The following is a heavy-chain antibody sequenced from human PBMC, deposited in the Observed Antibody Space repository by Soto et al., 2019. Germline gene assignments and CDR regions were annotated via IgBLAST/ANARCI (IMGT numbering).Heavy chain of an antibody. CDR1: GGTFSSYA. CDR2: IIPIFGTA. J-gene: IGHJ3*02. Sequence: SVKVSCKASGGTFSSYAISWVRQAPGQGLEWMGGIIPIFGTANYAQKFQGRVTITADESTSTAYMELSSLRSEDPAVYYCARDLRAETIYCGGDCYSHDAFDIWGQGTMVTVSS. CDR3: ARDLRAETIYCGGDCYSHDAFDI. V-gene: IGHV1-69*13. D-gene: IGHD2-21*02.